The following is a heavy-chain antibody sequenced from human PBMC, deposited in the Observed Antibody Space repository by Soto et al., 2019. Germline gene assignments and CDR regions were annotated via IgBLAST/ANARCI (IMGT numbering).Heavy chain of an antibody. CDR1: GGSISSGGYY. D-gene: IGHD4-17*01. J-gene: IGHJ4*02. Sequence: SETLSLTCTVSGGSISSGGYYWSWIRQHPGKGLEWIGYIYYSGSTYYNPSLKSRVTISVDTSKNQFSLKLSSVTAADTAVYYCAGVSTVTTIDYWGEGTLVTVSS. CDR3: AGVSTVTTIDY. V-gene: IGHV4-31*03. CDR2: IYYSGST.